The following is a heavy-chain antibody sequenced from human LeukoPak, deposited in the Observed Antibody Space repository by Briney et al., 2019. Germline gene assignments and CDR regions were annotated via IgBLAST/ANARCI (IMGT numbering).Heavy chain of an antibody. J-gene: IGHJ4*02. D-gene: IGHD6-19*01. V-gene: IGHV4-59*01. Sequence: PSETLSLTCTVSGGSISSYYWSWIRQPPGKGLKWIGYIYYSGSTNYNPSLKSRVTISVDTSKNQFSLKLSSVTAADTAVYYCARFSTGGWFVYWGQGTLVTVSS. CDR2: IYYSGST. CDR3: ARFSTGGWFVY. CDR1: GGSISSYY.